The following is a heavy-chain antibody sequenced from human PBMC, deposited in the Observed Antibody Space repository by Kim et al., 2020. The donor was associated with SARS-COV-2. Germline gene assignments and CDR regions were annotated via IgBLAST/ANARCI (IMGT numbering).Heavy chain of an antibody. J-gene: IGHJ4*02. CDR3: AKDLGDFWSGYLRGLAY. CDR2: ISGSGGST. CDR1: GFTFSSYA. Sequence: GGSLRLSCAASGFTFSSYAMSWVRQAPGKGLEWVSAISGSGGSTYYADSVKGRFTISRDNSKNTLYLQMNSLRAEDTAVYYCAKDLGDFWSGYLRGLAYWGQGTLVTVSS. D-gene: IGHD3-3*01. V-gene: IGHV3-23*01.